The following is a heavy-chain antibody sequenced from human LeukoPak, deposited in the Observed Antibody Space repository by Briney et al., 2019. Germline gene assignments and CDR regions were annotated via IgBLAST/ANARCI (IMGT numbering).Heavy chain of an antibody. Sequence: KPSETLSLTCTVSGGSISTYYWNWIRQPPGKGLEWIGYIFYSGDTNYNPSLKSRVTISVDTSKNQFSLKLTSVSAADTAVYYCARINDYGGNSVAYWGRGTLVTVSS. CDR3: ARINDYGGNSVAY. CDR2: IFYSGDT. J-gene: IGHJ4*02. D-gene: IGHD4-23*01. V-gene: IGHV4-59*01. CDR1: GGSISTYY.